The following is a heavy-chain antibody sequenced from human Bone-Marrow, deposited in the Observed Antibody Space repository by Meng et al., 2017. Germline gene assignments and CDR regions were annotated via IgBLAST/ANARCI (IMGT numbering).Heavy chain of an antibody. Sequence: GESLKISCAASGFTFSSYGMHWVRQAPGKGLEWVANIKQDGSEKYYVDSVKGRFTISRDNAKNSLYLQMNSLRAEDTAVYYCARSNVGDTMIVVVIGKAALDIWGQGTMVTVSS. CDR3: ARSNVGDTMIVVVIGKAALDI. CDR1: GFTFSSYG. V-gene: IGHV3-7*01. D-gene: IGHD3-22*01. CDR2: IKQDGSEK. J-gene: IGHJ3*02.